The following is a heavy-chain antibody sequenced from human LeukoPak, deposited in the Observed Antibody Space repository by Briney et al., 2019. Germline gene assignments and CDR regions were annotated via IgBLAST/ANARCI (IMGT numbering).Heavy chain of an antibody. Sequence: ASVKVSCKASGGTFSSYAISWVRQAPGQGLEWMGGIIPIFGTANYAQKFQGRVTITADESTSTAYMELSSLRSEDTAVYYCARDPDTTENYNWFDPWGQGTLVTVSS. CDR2: IIPIFGTA. CDR3: ARDPDTTENYNWFDP. J-gene: IGHJ5*02. V-gene: IGHV1-69*13. CDR1: GGTFSSYA. D-gene: IGHD4-17*01.